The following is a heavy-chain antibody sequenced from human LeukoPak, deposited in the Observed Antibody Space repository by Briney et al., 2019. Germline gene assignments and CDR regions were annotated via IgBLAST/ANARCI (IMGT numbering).Heavy chain of an antibody. CDR1: GFPFSTPA. V-gene: IGHV3-21*01. CDR3: ARDPLRYLRVGHYDY. D-gene: IGHD3-9*01. Sequence: GGSLRLSCAASGFPFSTPAMNWVREVPGKGLEWVSSLDYDSSHIYYAASVRGRFTISRDNARNSVYLQMNSLRGEDTAVYYCARDPLRYLRVGHYDYWGQGTLVAVSS. CDR2: LDYDSSHI. J-gene: IGHJ4*02.